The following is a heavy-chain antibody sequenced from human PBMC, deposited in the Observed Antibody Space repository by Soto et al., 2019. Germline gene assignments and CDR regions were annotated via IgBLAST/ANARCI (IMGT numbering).Heavy chain of an antibody. CDR2: INSDGSST. J-gene: IGHJ6*02. D-gene: IGHD3-10*01. V-gene: IGHV3-74*01. CDR1: GFTFSSYW. Sequence: EVQLVESGGGLVQPGWSLRLSCAASGFTFSSYWMHWVRQAPGKGLVWVSRINSDGSSTRYADSVKGRFTISRDNAKNTLYLQMSSLRAEDTAVYYCAGSGSYRYYGMYVWGQGTTVTVSS. CDR3: AGSGSYRYYGMYV.